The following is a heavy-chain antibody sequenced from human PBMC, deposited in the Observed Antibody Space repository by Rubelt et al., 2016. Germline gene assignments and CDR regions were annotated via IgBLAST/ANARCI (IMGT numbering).Heavy chain of an antibody. V-gene: IGHV4-39*07. D-gene: IGHD6-19*01. CDR2: IFYSGST. J-gene: IGHJ4*02. CDR1: GGSISSSSYY. CDR3: AKDGVRSSGPHDS. Sequence: QLQLQESGPGLVKPSETLSLTCIVSGGSISSSSYYWGWIRQSPGKGLEWIGSIFYSGSTFYNPSLKSRVTIFVDTSKNQFARKLTAVTAADTAVYYCAKDGVRSSGPHDSWGQGTLVIVSS.